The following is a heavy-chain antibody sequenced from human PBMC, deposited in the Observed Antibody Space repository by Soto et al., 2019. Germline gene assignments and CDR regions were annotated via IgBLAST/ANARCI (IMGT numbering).Heavy chain of an antibody. CDR1: GFTFSSYR. CDR3: ARDMSDRDYYYYYGMDV. J-gene: IGHJ6*02. CDR2: INSDGSST. Sequence: GGSLRLSCAASGFTFSSYRMHWVRQAPGKGLVWVSRINSDGSSTSYADSVKGRFTISRDNAKNTLYLQMNSLRAEDTAVYYCARDMSDRDYYYYYGMDVWGQGTTVTVSS. D-gene: IGHD3-10*02. V-gene: IGHV3-74*01.